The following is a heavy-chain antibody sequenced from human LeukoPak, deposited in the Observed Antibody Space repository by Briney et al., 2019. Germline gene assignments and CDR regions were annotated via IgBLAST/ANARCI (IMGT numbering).Heavy chain of an antibody. Sequence: PGGSLRLSCAASGFTFSSYAMHWVRQAPGKGLEWVAVISYDGSNKYYADSVKGRFTISRDNSKNTLYLQMNSLRAEDTAVYYCARDRVAVAAPVFDYWGQGTLVTVSS. CDR3: ARDRVAVAAPVFDY. D-gene: IGHD6-19*01. CDR1: GFTFSSYA. J-gene: IGHJ4*02. V-gene: IGHV3-30*04. CDR2: ISYDGSNK.